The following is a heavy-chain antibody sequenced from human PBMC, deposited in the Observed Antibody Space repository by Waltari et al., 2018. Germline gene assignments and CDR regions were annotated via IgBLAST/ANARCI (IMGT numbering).Heavy chain of an antibody. D-gene: IGHD2-15*01. CDR1: GYTFTGYY. CDR2: INPNSGGT. CDR3: AGGYCSGGSCPPSGY. V-gene: IGHV1-2*06. Sequence: QVQLVQSGAEVKKPGASVKVSCKASGYTFTGYYMHWVRQAPGQGLEWMGRINPNSGGTNYAQKFQGSVTMTRDTSISTAYMELSRLRSDDTAVYYCAGGYCSGGSCPPSGYWGQGTLVTVSS. J-gene: IGHJ4*02.